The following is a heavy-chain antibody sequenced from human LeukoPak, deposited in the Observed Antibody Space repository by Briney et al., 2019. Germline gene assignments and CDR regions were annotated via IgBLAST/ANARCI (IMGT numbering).Heavy chain of an antibody. CDR2: ISFSVNTK. J-gene: IGHJ4*02. CDR3: ARGAYSSGWAYFDH. CDR1: GFTSSSYR. D-gene: IGHD6-19*01. Sequence: PGGSLRLSCAASGFTSSSYRMSWVRQAPGKGLEWVSYISFSVNTKYYGDSVKGRFTISRDNAKNSLYLHMDSLRAEDTAVYYCARGAYSSGWAYFDHWGQGTLVTVSS. V-gene: IGHV3-48*04.